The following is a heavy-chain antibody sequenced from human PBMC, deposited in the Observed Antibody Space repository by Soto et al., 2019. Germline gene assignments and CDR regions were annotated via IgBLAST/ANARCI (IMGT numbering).Heavy chain of an antibody. V-gene: IGHV3-33*01. Sequence: PGGSLRLACAASGFTFSIYGMHWVRQAPGKGLEWVAVIWYDGSNKYYADSVKGRFTISRDNSKNTLYLQMNSLRAEDTAVYYCATQPYHYGDSESYYFDYWGQGT. CDR2: IWYDGSNK. D-gene: IGHD4-17*01. CDR1: GFTFSIYG. J-gene: IGHJ4*02. CDR3: ATQPYHYGDSESYYFDY.